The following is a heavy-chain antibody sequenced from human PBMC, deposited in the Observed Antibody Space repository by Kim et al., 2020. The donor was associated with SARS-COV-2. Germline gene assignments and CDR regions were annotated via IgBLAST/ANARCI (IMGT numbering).Heavy chain of an antibody. J-gene: IGHJ3*02. D-gene: IGHD1-7*01. CDR1: GGSISSSNW. CDR3: ARDMNVAARGTLDI. Sequence: SETLSLTCDVSGGSISSSNWWSWVRQSPGKGLEWIGEIYHSGATYYNPSLKSRVTISVDNSKNQFSLKLSSVTDADTAVYYCARDMNVAARGTLDIWGQGTLVTVSS. CDR2: IYHSGAT. V-gene: IGHV4-4*02.